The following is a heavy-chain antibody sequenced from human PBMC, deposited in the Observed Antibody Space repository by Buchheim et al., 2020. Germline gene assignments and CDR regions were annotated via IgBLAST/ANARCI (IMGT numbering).Heavy chain of an antibody. J-gene: IGHJ5*02. Sequence: EVQLVESGGGLVQPGGSLRLSCAASSGFTFNSYSMNWVRQAPGKGLEWVSYISSSSSSTIYYADSVKGRFTISRDNAKNSLFLQMNSLRAEDTAVYYCARDLNWFDPWGQGTL. V-gene: IGHV3-48*01. CDR3: ARDLNWFDP. CDR1: GFTFNSYS. CDR2: ISSSSSSTI.